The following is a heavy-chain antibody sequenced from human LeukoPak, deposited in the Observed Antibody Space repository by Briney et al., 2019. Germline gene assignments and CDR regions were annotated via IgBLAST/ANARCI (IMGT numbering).Heavy chain of an antibody. CDR3: ARHRSSWSWLDP. V-gene: IGHV4-39*01. D-gene: IGHD6-13*01. CDR2: IYYSGST. J-gene: IGHJ5*02. CDR1: GGSISSSSYY. Sequence: SETLSLTCTVSGGSISSSSYYWGWIRQPPGKGLEWIGSIYYSGSTYYNPSLKSRVTISVDTSKNQFSLKLSSVTAADTAVYYCARHRSSWSWLDPWGQGTLVTVSS.